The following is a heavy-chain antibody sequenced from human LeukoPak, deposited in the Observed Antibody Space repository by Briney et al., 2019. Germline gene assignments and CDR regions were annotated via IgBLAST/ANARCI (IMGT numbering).Heavy chain of an antibody. D-gene: IGHD5/OR15-5a*01. V-gene: IGHV1-2*02. CDR3: ARDLTLVLRHPAY. CDR2: INPNSGGT. Sequence: ASVKVSCKASGYTFTGYYMHWVRQAPGQGLEWMGWINPNSGGTNYAQKFQGRVTMTRDTSISTAYMELSRLRPDDTAVYYCARDLTLVLRHPAYWGQGTLVTVSS. J-gene: IGHJ4*02. CDR1: GYTFTGYY.